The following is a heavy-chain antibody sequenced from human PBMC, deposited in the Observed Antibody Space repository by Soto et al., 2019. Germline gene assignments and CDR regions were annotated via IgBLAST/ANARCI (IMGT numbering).Heavy chain of an antibody. Sequence: GGSLRLSCAASGFTFNSYGMHWVRQAPGKGLEWVAVIWYDGSNKYYADSVKGRFTISRDNSKNTLYLQMNSLRAEDTAVYYCARDIVGATPDYYYGMDVWGQGTTVTVSS. J-gene: IGHJ6*02. V-gene: IGHV3-33*01. CDR1: GFTFNSYG. CDR2: IWYDGSNK. D-gene: IGHD1-26*01. CDR3: ARDIVGATPDYYYGMDV.